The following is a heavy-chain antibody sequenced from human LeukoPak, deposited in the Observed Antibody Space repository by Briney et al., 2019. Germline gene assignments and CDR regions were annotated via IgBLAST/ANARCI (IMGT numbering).Heavy chain of an antibody. CDR3: ARVTYYDFWSDLEYYYYGMDV. D-gene: IGHD3-3*01. CDR2: ISAYNGNT. Sequence: ASVKVSCKASGYTFTSYGISWVRQAPGQGLEWMGWISAYNGNTNYAQKLQGRVTMTTDTSTSTAYMELRSLRSDDTAVYYCARVTYYDFWSDLEYYYYGMDVWGQGTTVTASS. J-gene: IGHJ6*02. CDR1: GYTFTSYG. V-gene: IGHV1-18*01.